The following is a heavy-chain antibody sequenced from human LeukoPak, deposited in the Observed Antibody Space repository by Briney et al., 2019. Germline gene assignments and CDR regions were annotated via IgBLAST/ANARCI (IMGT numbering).Heavy chain of an antibody. CDR2: IYYSGST. Sequence: SETLSLTCTASGGSISSSSYYWGWIRQPPGKGLEWIGSIYYSGSTYYNPSLKSRVTISVDTSKNQFSLKLSTVTAADTAVYYCASSPYSSSSFDYWGQGTLVTVSS. CDR1: GGSISSSSYY. D-gene: IGHD6-13*01. CDR3: ASSPYSSSSFDY. J-gene: IGHJ4*02. V-gene: IGHV4-39*01.